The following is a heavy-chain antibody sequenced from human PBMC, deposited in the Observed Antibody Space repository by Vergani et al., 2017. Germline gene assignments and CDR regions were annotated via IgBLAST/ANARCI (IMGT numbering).Heavy chain of an antibody. CDR1: GFTFSTYS. Sequence: EVQLVESGGGLVKPGGSLRLSCADSGFTFSTYSINWVRQAPGKGLEWVSSISSSSSYIYYADSVKGRFTISRDNAKNSLYLQMNSLRAEDTAVYYCARDVIAVAGLFDYWGQGTLVTVSS. CDR2: ISSSSSYI. V-gene: IGHV3-21*01. D-gene: IGHD6-19*01. J-gene: IGHJ4*02. CDR3: ARDVIAVAGLFDY.